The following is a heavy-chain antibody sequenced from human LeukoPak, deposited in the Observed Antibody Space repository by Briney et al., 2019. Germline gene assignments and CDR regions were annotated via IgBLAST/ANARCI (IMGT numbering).Heavy chain of an antibody. CDR2: IYHSGST. D-gene: IGHD3-22*01. Sequence: GTLCLTCTVPGGSISGHNWGWIRQPPGKGLEWIGYIYHSGSTKYNASLKSRVTISGETSKNQFSLRVKCVRAADTALSYSARTNHTPSLKNRLTISADTSTNHSFLWLSSVTAADTALYYCARPTSPRGSTIWPVMDYWGQGTLVTVPS. J-gene: IGHJ4*02. CDR1: GGSISGHN. V-gene: IGHV4-59*11. CDR3: ARTNHTPSLKNRLTISADTSTNHSFLWLSSVTAADTALYYCARPTSPRGSTIWPVMDY.